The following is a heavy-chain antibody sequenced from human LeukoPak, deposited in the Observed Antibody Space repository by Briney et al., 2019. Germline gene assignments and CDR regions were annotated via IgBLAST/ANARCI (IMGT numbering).Heavy chain of an antibody. J-gene: IGHJ6*02. V-gene: IGHV1-69*13. CDR2: IIPIFGTA. CDR1: GGTFSSYA. Sequence: ASVNVSCKASGGTFSSYAISWVRQAPGQGLEWMGGIIPIFGTANYAQKFQGRVTITADESTSTAYMELSSLRSEDTAVYYCARLPAALRGYYYGMDVWGQGTTVTVSS. D-gene: IGHD2-2*01. CDR3: ARLPAALRGYYYGMDV.